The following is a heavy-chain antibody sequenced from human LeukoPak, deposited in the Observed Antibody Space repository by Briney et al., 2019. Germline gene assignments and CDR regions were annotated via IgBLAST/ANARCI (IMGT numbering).Heavy chain of an antibody. CDR1: GGSISSSSYY. J-gene: IGHJ4*02. CDR3: ARANTGGFYFDY. D-gene: IGHD3-10*01. Sequence: SETLSLTCTVSGGSISSSSYYWGWIRQPPGKGLEWIGSIYYSGSTYYNPSLKSRVTISVDTSKNQFSLKLSSVTAADTAVYYCARANTGGFYFDYWGQGTLVTVSS. CDR2: IYYSGST. V-gene: IGHV4-39*07.